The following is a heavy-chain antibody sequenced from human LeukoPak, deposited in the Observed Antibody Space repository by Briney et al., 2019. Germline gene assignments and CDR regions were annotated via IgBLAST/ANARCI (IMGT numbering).Heavy chain of an antibody. V-gene: IGHV4-61*02. J-gene: IGHJ4*02. CDR1: GGSISSGSYY. Sequence: SETLSLTCTVSGGSISSGSYYWTWIRQPAGKGLEWIGRIYTSGSTNYNPSLKSRVTISMDTSKSQFSLRLSSVTAADTAVYYCATHESQGHFDYWGQGTLVTVSS. CDR3: ATHESQGHFDY. CDR2: IYTSGST.